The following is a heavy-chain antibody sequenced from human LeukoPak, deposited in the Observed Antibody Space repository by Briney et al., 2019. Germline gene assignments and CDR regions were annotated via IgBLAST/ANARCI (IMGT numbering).Heavy chain of an antibody. CDR3: ARAGDDSSGYQYYYYGMDV. J-gene: IGHJ6*02. CDR1: GGSISSYY. Sequence: ASETLSLTCTVSGGSISSYYWSWIRQPPGKGLEWIGYIYYSGSTNYNPSLKSRVTISVDTSKNQFSLKLSSVTAADTAVYYCARAGDDSSGYQYYYYGMDVWGQGTTVTVSS. V-gene: IGHV4-59*01. CDR2: IYYSGST. D-gene: IGHD3-22*01.